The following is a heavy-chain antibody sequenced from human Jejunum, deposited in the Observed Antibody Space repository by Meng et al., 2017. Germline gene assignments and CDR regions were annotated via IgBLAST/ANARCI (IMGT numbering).Heavy chain of an antibody. J-gene: IGHJ4*01. CDR2: TYYRSKWYN. V-gene: IGHV6-1*01. CDR1: GDSVSSNSAS. D-gene: IGHD6-13*01. Sequence: QQSGRGLLNPSQVLSLTCAIAGDSVSSNSASWNWIRQSPSRGLEWLGRTYYRSKWYNDYAESVKSRITINPDTSKNQFSLQLNSVTPEDTAVYYCVRTSNWSLDYWGQGTLVTVSS. CDR3: VRTSNWSLDY.